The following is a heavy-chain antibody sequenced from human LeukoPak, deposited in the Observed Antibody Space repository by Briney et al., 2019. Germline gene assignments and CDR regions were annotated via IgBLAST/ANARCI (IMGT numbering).Heavy chain of an antibody. D-gene: IGHD3-9*01. CDR3: AKDQNDILTGYYIPYYYYYYGMDV. V-gene: IGHV3-30*18. CDR2: ISYDGSNK. CDR1: GFTFSSYG. J-gene: IGHJ6*02. Sequence: GRSLRLSCAASGFTFSSYGMHWVRQAPGKGLEWVAVISYDGSNKYYADSVKGRFTIARDNSKNTLYLQMNSLRAEDTAVYYCAKDQNDILTGYYIPYYYYYYGMDVWGQGTTVTVSS.